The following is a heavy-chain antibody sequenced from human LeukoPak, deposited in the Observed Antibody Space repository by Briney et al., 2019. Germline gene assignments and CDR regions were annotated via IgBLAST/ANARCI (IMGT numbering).Heavy chain of an antibody. Sequence: GGSLRLSCLASGFAFSAYKMNWVRQAPGRGLEWVSYISGSDTTTYYADSVRGRFTIFRDNAKNSLYLQMNSLRAEDTALYYCTTLGYHLDSWGQGTLVTVSS. J-gene: IGHJ4*02. CDR3: TTLGYHLDS. V-gene: IGHV3-48*03. CDR2: ISGSDTTT. CDR1: GFAFSAYK. D-gene: IGHD3-22*01.